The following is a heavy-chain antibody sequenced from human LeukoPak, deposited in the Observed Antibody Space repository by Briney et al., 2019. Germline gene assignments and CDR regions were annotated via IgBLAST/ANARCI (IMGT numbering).Heavy chain of an antibody. J-gene: IGHJ4*02. D-gene: IGHD2-2*01. CDR2: IISFFGAA. CDR3: ATGYCSSTSCSAADY. Sequence: ASVKVSCKASGYTFTSYGISWVRQAPGQGLEWMGGIISFFGAAHYIQKFQGRVTITADTSTDTAYMELSSLRSEDTAVYYCATGYCSSTSCSAADYWGQGTLVTVSS. V-gene: IGHV1-69*06. CDR1: GYTFTSYG.